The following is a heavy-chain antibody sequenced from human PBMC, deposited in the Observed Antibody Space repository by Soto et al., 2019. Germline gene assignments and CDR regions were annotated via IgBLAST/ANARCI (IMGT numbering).Heavy chain of an antibody. CDR1: GFTFSRSA. V-gene: IGHV3-23*01. CDR2: ISDDGGAT. D-gene: IGHD3-22*01. J-gene: IGHJ4*02. Sequence: EVQLLESGGELVQPGGSLRLSCVASGFTFSRSAMTWVRQAPGQGLEWVSGISDDGGATYYADSVKGRFTISRDTSENTLFLLMNSLRAEDTAVYYCAHGQGHDSSGYYHPVADYWRQGTLVTVSS. CDR3: AHGQGHDSSGYYHPVADY.